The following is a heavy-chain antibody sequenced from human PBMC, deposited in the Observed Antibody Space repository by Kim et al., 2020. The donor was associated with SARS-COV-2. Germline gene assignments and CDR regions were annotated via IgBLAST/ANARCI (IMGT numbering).Heavy chain of an antibody. V-gene: IGHV3-9*01. CDR3: AKGLQYSSGPFDY. Sequence: YADSVKGRFTISRDNAKYSLYLQMNSLRAEDTALYYCAKGLQYSSGPFDYWGQGTLVTVSS. J-gene: IGHJ4*02. D-gene: IGHD6-19*01.